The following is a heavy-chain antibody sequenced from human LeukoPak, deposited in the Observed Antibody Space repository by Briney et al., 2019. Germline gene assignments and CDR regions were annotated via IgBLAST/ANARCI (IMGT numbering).Heavy chain of an antibody. CDR1: GYSISSGYY. CDR2: IYHSGST. Sequence: SETLSLTCTVSGYSISSGYYWGWIRQPPGKGLEWIGSIYHSGSTYYNPSLKSRVTISVDTSKNQFSLKLSSVTAADTAVYYCARDRGSYYEGYFDYWGQGTLVTVSP. CDR3: ARDRGSYYEGYFDY. V-gene: IGHV4-38-2*02. J-gene: IGHJ4*02. D-gene: IGHD1-26*01.